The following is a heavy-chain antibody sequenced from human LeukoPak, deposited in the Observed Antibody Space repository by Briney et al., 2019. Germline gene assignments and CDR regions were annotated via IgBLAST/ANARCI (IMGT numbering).Heavy chain of an antibody. Sequence: GASVKVSCKASGGTFSSYAISWVRQAPGQGLEWMGGIIPIFGTANYAQKFQGRVTITADKSTSTAYMELSSLRSEDTAVYYCARAVSGLHLYYYYMDVWGKGTTVTVSS. J-gene: IGHJ6*03. CDR3: ARAVSGLHLYYYYMDV. CDR1: GGTFSSYA. CDR2: IIPIFGTA. V-gene: IGHV1-69*06. D-gene: IGHD2-15*01.